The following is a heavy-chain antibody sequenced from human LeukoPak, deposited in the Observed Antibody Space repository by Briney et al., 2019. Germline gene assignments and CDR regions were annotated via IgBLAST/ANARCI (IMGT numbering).Heavy chain of an antibody. CDR3: ARAGGSDAFDI. CDR1: GGSFSYYY. J-gene: IGHJ3*02. D-gene: IGHD3-10*01. V-gene: IGHV4-34*01. Sequence: PSEPLSLTCAVYGGSFSYYYWSWLRQPPGKGLEWIGEINHSGSTNYTPSLKSRVTISVDTSKNQFSLKLSSVTAADTAVYYCARAGGSDAFDIWGQGTMVTVSS. CDR2: INHSGST.